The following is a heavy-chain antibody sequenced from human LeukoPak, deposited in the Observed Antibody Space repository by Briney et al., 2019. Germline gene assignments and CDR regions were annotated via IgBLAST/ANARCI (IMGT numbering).Heavy chain of an antibody. CDR3: ARDGGDYYDSSGYYYGGSIDY. V-gene: IGHV4-39*07. J-gene: IGHJ4*02. D-gene: IGHD3-22*01. CDR2: IYNSGST. Sequence: KPPETLSLTCTVSGGSISSSNYYWGWIRQPPGKGLEWIGSIYNSGSTYYNPSLKSRVTISVDTSKNQFSLKLSSVTAADTAVYYCARDGGDYYDSSGYYYGGSIDYWGQGTLVTVSS. CDR1: GGSISSSNYY.